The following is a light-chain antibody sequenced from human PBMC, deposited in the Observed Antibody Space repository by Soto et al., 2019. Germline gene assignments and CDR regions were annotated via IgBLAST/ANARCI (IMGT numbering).Light chain of an antibody. CDR3: MKGTHWPRT. V-gene: IGKV2-30*01. Sequence: DGVLPQSPLSLPVTLGQPSSISCRSSQILVYSDGNTYLNWFQQRTGQSPRSLIYKVSNRDSGVPDRFSGSGSGTDLKLKISRVEAEDVGVYYCMKGTHWPRTFGQGTKVDIK. CDR2: KVS. CDR1: QILVYSDGNTY. J-gene: IGKJ1*01.